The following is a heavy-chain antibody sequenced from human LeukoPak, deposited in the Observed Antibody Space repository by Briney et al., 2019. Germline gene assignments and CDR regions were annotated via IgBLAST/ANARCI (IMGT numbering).Heavy chain of an antibody. J-gene: IGHJ6*03. V-gene: IGHV3-30*02. D-gene: IGHD3-10*01. CDR2: IRYDGSNN. CDR3: AKDPITMVRGVIITYYYYYMDV. CDR1: GFTFSSYG. Sequence: GGSLRPSFAASGFTFSSYGMHWVRQAPGKGLEWVAFIRYDGSNNYYADSVKGRFTISRDNSKNTLYLKMNSLRAEDTAVYYCAKDPITMVRGVIITYYYYYMDVWGKGTTVTVSS.